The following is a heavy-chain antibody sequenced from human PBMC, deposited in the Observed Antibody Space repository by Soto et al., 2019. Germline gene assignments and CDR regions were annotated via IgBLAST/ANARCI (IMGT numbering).Heavy chain of an antibody. CDR1: GFTVSSNY. J-gene: IGHJ6*02. V-gene: IGHV3-53*04. D-gene: IGHD3-10*01. CDR3: ARDRWIVHYYGSGSYPPYYYYGMDV. CDR2: IYSGGST. Sequence: EVQLVESGGGLVQPGGSLRLSCAASGFTVSSNYMSWVRQAPGKGLEWVSVIYSGGSTYYADSVKGRFTISRHNSKNTLYLQMNSLRAEDTAVYYCARDRWIVHYYGSGSYPPYYYYGMDVWGQGTTVTVSS.